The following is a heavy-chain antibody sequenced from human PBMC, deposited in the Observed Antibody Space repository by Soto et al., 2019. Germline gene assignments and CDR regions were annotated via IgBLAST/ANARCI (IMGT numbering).Heavy chain of an antibody. Sequence: GASVKVSCKASGYTFTSYGIGWVGQAPGQGVEWMGWISAYNGNTNYAQKLQGRVTMTTDTSTSTAYMELRSLRSDDTAVYYCARGGYYDSSGSRNYHYYGMNVWGQGTTVTVSS. J-gene: IGHJ6*02. CDR2: ISAYNGNT. V-gene: IGHV1-18*01. CDR1: GYTFTSYG. CDR3: ARGGYYDSSGSRNYHYYGMNV. D-gene: IGHD3-22*01.